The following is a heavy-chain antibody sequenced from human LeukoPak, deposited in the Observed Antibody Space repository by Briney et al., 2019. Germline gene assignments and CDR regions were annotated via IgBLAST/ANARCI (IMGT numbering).Heavy chain of an antibody. J-gene: IGHJ1*01. V-gene: IGHV1-69*04. CDR1: GGTFSSYA. D-gene: IGHD2-15*01. Sequence: GSSVKVSCKASGGTFSSYAISWVRQAPGQGLAWMGRIIPILGIANYAQKFQGRATITADKSTSTAYMELSSLRSEDTAVYYCARAGSDIVVVVAATPPAEYFQHWGQGTLVTVSS. CDR2: IIPILGIA. CDR3: ARAGSDIVVVVAATPPAEYFQH.